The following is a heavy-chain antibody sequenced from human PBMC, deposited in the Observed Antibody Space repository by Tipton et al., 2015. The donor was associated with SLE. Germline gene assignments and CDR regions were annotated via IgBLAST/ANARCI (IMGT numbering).Heavy chain of an antibody. CDR3: ARGWIVGPTSSFDI. Sequence: TLSLTCTVSGGSINSDTHYWAWIRQPPGKGLEWIGYIYYSGSTNYNPSLKSRVTMSIDTSKNQFSLNLSSVTAADTALYYCARGWIVGPTSSFDIWGQGTMVTVSS. J-gene: IGHJ3*02. CDR2: IYYSGST. V-gene: IGHV4-61*01. CDR1: GGSINSDTHY. D-gene: IGHD1-26*01.